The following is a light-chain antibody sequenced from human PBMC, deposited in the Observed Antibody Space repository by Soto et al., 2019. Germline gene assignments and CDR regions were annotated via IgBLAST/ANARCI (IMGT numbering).Light chain of an antibody. CDR2: GAS. CDR1: QSVSSK. V-gene: IGKV3-15*01. Sequence: EIVMTQSPATLSVSPGERATLSCRASQSVSSKLAWYQQKPGQAPRLLIYGASTRATGIPARFSGSGSGTEFTLTISSLQSEDFAVYCCQQYSNWPPTWTFGQGTKVEIK. CDR3: QQYSNWPPTWT. J-gene: IGKJ1*01.